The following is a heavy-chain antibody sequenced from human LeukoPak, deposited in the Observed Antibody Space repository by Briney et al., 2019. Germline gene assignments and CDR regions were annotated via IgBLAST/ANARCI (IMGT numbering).Heavy chain of an antibody. D-gene: IGHD1-1*01. CDR1: GIIFSSYE. V-gene: IGHV3-48*03. Sequence: GGSLRLSCEASGIIFSSYEMNWVRQAPGKGLEWLAFISFSGNSIYYADSVKGRFTISRDNAKSSLYLQMSSLRAEDTAVYYCARSWNDGYYYYYYMDVWGKGTTVTISS. J-gene: IGHJ6*03. CDR3: ARSWNDGYYYYYYMDV. CDR2: ISFSGNSI.